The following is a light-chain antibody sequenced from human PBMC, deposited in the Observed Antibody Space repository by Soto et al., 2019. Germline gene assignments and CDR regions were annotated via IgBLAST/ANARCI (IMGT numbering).Light chain of an antibody. CDR3: QQYGRSPYT. J-gene: IGKJ2*01. V-gene: IGKV3-20*01. CDR1: QIVNNNY. CDR2: GAS. Sequence: PGERATLSCRASQIVNNNYLAWYQQKPGQAPRLLIYGASNRPGGIPDKFSGSGSGTDFTFTINRLEPEDFVVYYCQQYGRSPYTFAQGTKLE.